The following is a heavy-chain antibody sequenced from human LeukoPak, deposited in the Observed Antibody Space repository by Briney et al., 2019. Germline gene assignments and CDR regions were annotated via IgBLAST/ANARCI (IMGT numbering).Heavy chain of an antibody. CDR1: GGSINNYW. V-gene: IGHV4-4*07. CDR2: IYSSGST. CDR3: AREDWDAATRNWYIDL. Sequence: SETLSLTCSVSGGSINNYWWSWIRQPPGKGLEWIGQIYSSGSTIYNPSLRSRVTLSVDTSKNQFSLKLTSVTAADTAVYYCAREDWDAATRNWYIDLWGRGTLVTVSS. J-gene: IGHJ2*01. D-gene: IGHD5-18*01.